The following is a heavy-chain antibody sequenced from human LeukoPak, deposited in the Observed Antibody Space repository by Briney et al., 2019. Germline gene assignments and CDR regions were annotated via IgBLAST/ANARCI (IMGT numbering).Heavy chain of an antibody. J-gene: IGHJ4*02. D-gene: IGHD2-21*01. CDR2: INPNSGGT. V-gene: IGHV1-2*02. CDR1: GYTFTGAY. Sequence: ASVKVSCKASGYTFTGAYMHWVRQAPGQGLEWMGWINPNSGGTQFAQKFQGRVTMTRDTSISTAYMELDRLSSDDTAVYYCARVLFNSGYDYWGQGTLVTVSS. CDR3: ARVLFNSGYDY.